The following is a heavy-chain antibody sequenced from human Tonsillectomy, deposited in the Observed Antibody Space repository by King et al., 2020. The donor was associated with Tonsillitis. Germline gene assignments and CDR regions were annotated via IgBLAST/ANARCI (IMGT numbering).Heavy chain of an antibody. CDR1: GFTFSSHW. V-gene: IGHV3-7*01. Sequence: VQLVESGGGLVQPGGSLRLSCTASGFTFSSHWMSWVRQAPGKGLEYVVNINPEGSEENYVDSVKGRFTISRDNAKNSLYLQMHSLRAEDTAVYYCARDGRLLFYWGQGTLVTVSS. D-gene: IGHD1-26*01. CDR3: ARDGRLLFY. CDR2: INPEGSEE. J-gene: IGHJ4*02.